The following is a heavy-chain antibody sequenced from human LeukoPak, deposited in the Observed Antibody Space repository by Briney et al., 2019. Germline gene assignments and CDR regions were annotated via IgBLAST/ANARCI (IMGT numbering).Heavy chain of an antibody. CDR2: IYYSGNT. CDR3: ARVMAARREDLNWFDP. D-gene: IGHD6-6*01. V-gene: IGHV4-39*07. CDR1: GGSISSSGSY. Sequence: SETLSLTCTVSGGSISSSGSYWGWIRQPPGKGLEWIGSIYYSGNTYNPSLKSRVTISVDTSKNQFSLNLTSVNAADTAVYYCARVMAARREDLNWFDPWGQGTLVTVSS. J-gene: IGHJ5*02.